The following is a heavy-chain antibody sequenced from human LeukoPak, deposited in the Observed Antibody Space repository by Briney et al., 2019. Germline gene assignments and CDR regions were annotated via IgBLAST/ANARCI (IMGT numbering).Heavy chain of an antibody. CDR1: GDSVSSNSAA. CDR3: ARNSITIFGVVNNWFDP. D-gene: IGHD3-3*01. CDR2: TYYRFKWYN. Sequence: SQTLSLTCAISGDSVSSNSAAWNWIRQSPSRGLEWLGRTYYRFKWYNDYAVSVKSRITINPDTSKNQFSLQLNSVTPEDTAVYYCARNSITIFGVVNNWFDPWGQGTLVTVSS. J-gene: IGHJ5*02. V-gene: IGHV6-1*01.